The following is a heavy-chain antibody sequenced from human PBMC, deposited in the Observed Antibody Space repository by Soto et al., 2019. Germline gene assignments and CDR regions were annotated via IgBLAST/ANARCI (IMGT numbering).Heavy chain of an antibody. Sequence: EVQLVESGGGLVKPGGSLRLSCAASGFTFSSYSMNWVRQAPGKGLEWVSSISSSSSYIYYADSVKGRFTISRDNAKNSLYLQMNSLRAEDTAVYYCARDFTSYYYYGMDVWGQGTTVTVSS. CDR3: ARDFTSYYYYGMDV. D-gene: IGHD3-16*01. CDR1: GFTFSSYS. J-gene: IGHJ6*02. CDR2: ISSSSSYI. V-gene: IGHV3-21*01.